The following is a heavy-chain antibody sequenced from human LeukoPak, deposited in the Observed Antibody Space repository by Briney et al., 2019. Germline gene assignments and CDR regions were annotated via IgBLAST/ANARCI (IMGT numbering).Heavy chain of an antibody. Sequence: GESLKISCKGSGYSFTSYWIGWVRQMPGKGLEWMGIIHPGDTDTRYNPSFQDHVTISADKSTSTAYLQWSSLRASDTAMYYCARQRTWWTRPQGYCSGGSCDDDAFDIWGQGTMVTVSS. CDR2: IHPGDTDT. V-gene: IGHV5-51*01. CDR1: GYSFTSYW. CDR3: ARQRTWWTRPQGYCSGGSCDDDAFDI. D-gene: IGHD2-15*01. J-gene: IGHJ3*02.